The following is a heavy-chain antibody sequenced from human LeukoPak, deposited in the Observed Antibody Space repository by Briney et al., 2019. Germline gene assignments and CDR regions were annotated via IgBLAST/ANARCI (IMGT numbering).Heavy chain of an antibody. CDR1: GFTFGSYD. J-gene: IGHJ4*02. CDR3: ARSSTSGSYSPPHFDY. Sequence: GGSLRLSCAASGFTFGSYDMHWVRQATGKGLEWVSAIGTAGDTYYPGSVKGRFTISRENAKNSLYLQMNSLRAGDTAVYYCARSSTSGSYSPPHFDYWGQGTLVTVSS. V-gene: IGHV3-13*01. D-gene: IGHD1-26*01. CDR2: IGTAGDT.